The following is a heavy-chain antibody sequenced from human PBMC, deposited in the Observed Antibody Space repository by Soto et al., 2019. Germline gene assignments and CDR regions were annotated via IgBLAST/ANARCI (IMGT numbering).Heavy chain of an antibody. CDR3: ARGRYCLTGRCFPNWFDS. CDR1: GDSISNLDYF. D-gene: IGHD7-27*01. J-gene: IGHJ5*01. Sequence: SETLYLTCSVSGDSISNLDYFWAWIRQPPGQALEYIGYIYKSATTYYNPSFESRVAISVDTSKSQFSLNVTSVTAADTAVYFCARGRYCLTGRCFPNWFDSWGQGALVTVSS. V-gene: IGHV4-30-4*01. CDR2: IYKSATT.